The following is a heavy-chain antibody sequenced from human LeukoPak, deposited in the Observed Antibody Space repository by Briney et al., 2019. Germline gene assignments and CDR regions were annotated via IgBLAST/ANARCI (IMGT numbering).Heavy chain of an antibody. CDR1: GYTFTSYG. CDR3: ARPRSGYSGYDFGVAGGYFDY. V-gene: IGHV1-18*01. Sequence: GASVKVSCKASGYTFTSYGISWVRQAPGQGLEWMGWISAYNGNTNYAQKLQGRVTMTTDTSTSTAYMELRSLRSDDTAAYYCARPRSGYSGYDFGVAGGYFDYWGQGTLVTVSS. D-gene: IGHD5-12*01. CDR2: ISAYNGNT. J-gene: IGHJ4*02.